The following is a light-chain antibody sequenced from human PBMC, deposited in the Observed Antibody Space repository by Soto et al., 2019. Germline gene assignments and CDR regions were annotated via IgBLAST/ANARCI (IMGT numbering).Light chain of an antibody. CDR3: SSYAGNSDVVYV. CDR1: SNDVGGYNY. CDR2: EVS. Sequence: QSALTQPPSASGSPGQSVTISCTGTSNDVGGYNYVSWYQQHPGKAPRFLIYEVSKRASGVPDRFSGSKSGNTASLTVSGLQTDDEADYYCSSYAGNSDVVYVFGTGTKVTVL. V-gene: IGLV2-8*01. J-gene: IGLJ1*01.